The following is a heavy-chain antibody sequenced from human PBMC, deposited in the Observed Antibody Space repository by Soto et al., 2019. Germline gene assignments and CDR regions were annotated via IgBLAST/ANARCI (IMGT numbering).Heavy chain of an antibody. J-gene: IGHJ4*02. CDR1: GFTFSSYG. CDR3: AKDYSSGWLDY. CDR2: ISYDGSNK. Sequence: LRLSCAASGFTFSSYGMHWVRQAPGKGLEWVAVISYDGSNKYYADSVKGRFTISRDNSKNTLYLQMNSLRAEDTAVYYCAKDYSSGWLDYWGQGTLVTVSS. V-gene: IGHV3-30*18. D-gene: IGHD6-19*01.